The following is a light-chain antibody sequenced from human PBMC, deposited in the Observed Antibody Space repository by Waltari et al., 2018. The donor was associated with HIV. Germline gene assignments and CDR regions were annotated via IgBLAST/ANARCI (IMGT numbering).Light chain of an antibody. CDR2: RND. V-gene: IGLV1-47*01. Sequence: SVLTQPPSASGTPGQRVTISCSGSTSHIGSNYVFWYQHLPGTAPKLLIHRNDQRPSGVPDRFSASTSGTSASLAISGLRSEDEADYYCVAWDDSLRGVLFGGGTKVAVL. CDR3: VAWDDSLRGVL. J-gene: IGLJ2*01. CDR1: TSHIGSNY.